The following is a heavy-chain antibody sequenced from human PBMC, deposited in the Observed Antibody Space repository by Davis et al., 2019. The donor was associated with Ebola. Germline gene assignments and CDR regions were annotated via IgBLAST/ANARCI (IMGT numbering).Heavy chain of an antibody. J-gene: IGHJ4*02. V-gene: IGHV4-59*07. D-gene: IGHD6-13*01. Sequence: MPSDTLSLTCTVSGGSISSYYWSWIRQPPGKGLEWSGYIYYSGSTNYNPSLKSRVTIPVDTSKNQFPLKLSSVTAADTAVYYCAGGGARSSSWAADYWGQGTLVTVSS. CDR2: IYYSGST. CDR3: AGGGARSSSWAADY. CDR1: GGSISSYY.